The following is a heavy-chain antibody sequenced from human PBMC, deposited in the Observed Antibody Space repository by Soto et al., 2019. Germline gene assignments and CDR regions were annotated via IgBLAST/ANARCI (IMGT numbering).Heavy chain of an antibody. CDR2: INPNSGGT. CDR3: ARIPIAAAGYGMDV. V-gene: IGHV1-2*04. D-gene: IGHD6-13*01. Sequence: ASVKVSCKASGYTFTGYYMHWVRQAPGQGLEWMGWINPNSGGTNYAQKFQGWVTMTRDTSISTAYMELSRLRSDDTAVYYCARIPIAAAGYGMDVWGQGTTVTVSS. CDR1: GYTFTGYY. J-gene: IGHJ6*02.